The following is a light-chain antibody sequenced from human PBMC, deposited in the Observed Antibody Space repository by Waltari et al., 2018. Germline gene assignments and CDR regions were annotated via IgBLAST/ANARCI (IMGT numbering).Light chain of an antibody. J-gene: IGLJ1*01. CDR2: DVF. CDR3: SSYAATNNLRNV. Sequence: QSALTQPPSASGSEGQSVIISCTGAFKYVSWYQKHPGKAPKLLIYDVFHRPSGVTDRFSGSQSGDTATLTVSWVQSEDEAVYYCSSYAATNNLRNVFGTGTRLTVL. CDR1: AFKY. V-gene: IGLV2-8*01.